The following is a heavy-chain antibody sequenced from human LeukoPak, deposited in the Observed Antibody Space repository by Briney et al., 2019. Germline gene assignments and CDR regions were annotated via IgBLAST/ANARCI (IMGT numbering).Heavy chain of an antibody. CDR1: GFTFNNCG. CDR3: ARDRPYYDKGDMDV. D-gene: IGHD3-22*01. J-gene: IGHJ6*02. Sequence: GRSLRLSCAASGFTFNNCGMHWVRQAPGKGLEWVSILYTDGTTYYADSVRGRFTISRDSSTNTLYLQMSSLRADDTAVYFCARDRPYYDKGDMDVWGQGTMVTVSS. CDR2: LYTDGTT. V-gene: IGHV3-53*01.